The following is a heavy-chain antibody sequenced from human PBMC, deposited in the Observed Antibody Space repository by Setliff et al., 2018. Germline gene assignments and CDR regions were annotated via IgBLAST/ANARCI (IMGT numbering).Heavy chain of an antibody. CDR2: ISAYNGKT. Sequence: ASVKVSCKTSGYMFNSYGLSWVRQAPGQGLEWMGWISAYNGKTYFAQKFQDRITLTTDTSTNTGYLELRGLRSDDTAVYYCLRLVRYCTKIACQATSGDEVWGLGTLVTVSS. CDR1: GYMFNSYG. J-gene: IGHJ4*02. V-gene: IGHV1-18*01. CDR3: LRLVRYCTKIACQATSGDEV. D-gene: IGHD2-8*01.